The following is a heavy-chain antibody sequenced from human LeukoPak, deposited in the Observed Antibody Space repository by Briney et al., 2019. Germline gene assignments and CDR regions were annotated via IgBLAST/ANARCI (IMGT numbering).Heavy chain of an antibody. CDR3: ATGNMITFGGGAPDY. V-gene: IGHV1-24*01. CDR2: FDPEDGET. Sequence: ASVKVSCKVSGYTLTELSMHWVRQAPGKGLEWMGGFDPEDGETIYAQKFQGRVTMTEDTSTDTAYMELSSLRSEDTAVYYCATGNMITFGGGAPDYWGQGTLVTVSS. D-gene: IGHD3-16*01. J-gene: IGHJ4*02. CDR1: GYTLTELS.